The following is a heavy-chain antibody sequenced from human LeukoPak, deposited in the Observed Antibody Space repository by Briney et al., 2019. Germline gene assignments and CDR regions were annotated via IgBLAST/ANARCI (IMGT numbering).Heavy chain of an antibody. CDR3: ARGITMVRGLVLYYYYMDV. CDR1: GYTFTSYG. V-gene: IGHV1-2*02. J-gene: IGHJ6*03. Sequence: GASVKVSCKASGYTFTSYGISWVRQAPGQGLEWMGWINPNSGGTNYAQKFQGRVTMTRDTSISTAYMELSRLRSDDTAVYYCARGITMVRGLVLYYYYMDVWGKGTTVTISS. CDR2: INPNSGGT. D-gene: IGHD3-10*01.